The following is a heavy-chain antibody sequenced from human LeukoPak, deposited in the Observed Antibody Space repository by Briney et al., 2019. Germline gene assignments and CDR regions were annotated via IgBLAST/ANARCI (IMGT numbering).Heavy chain of an antibody. CDR1: GFTFSSYA. V-gene: IGHV3-23*01. D-gene: IGHD3-22*01. CDR3: AKDSSSGSRCYYMDV. CDR2: ISGSGGST. Sequence: GGSLRLSCAASGFTFSSYAMSWVRQAPGKGLQWVSAISGSGGSTFYADSVKGRFTISRDNSKNTLYLQMNSMRAEDTAVYYCAKDSSSGSRCYYMDVWGKGTTVTDSS. J-gene: IGHJ6*03.